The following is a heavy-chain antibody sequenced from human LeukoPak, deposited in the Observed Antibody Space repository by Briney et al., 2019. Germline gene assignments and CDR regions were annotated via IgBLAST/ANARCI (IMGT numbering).Heavy chain of an antibody. CDR3: ARAGPREDY. V-gene: IGHV4-59*01. J-gene: IGHJ4*02. CDR2: IYSSGST. Sequence: TSETLSLTCTVSGGSISSYYWSWIRQPPGKGLEWIGYIYSSGSTNYNPSLKSRVTISVDTSKNQFSLKLSSVTAADTAVYYCARAGPREDYWGQGTLVTVSS. CDR1: GGSISSYY.